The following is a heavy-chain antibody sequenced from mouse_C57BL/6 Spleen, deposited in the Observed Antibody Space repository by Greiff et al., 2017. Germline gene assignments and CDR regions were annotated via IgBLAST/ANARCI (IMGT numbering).Heavy chain of an antibody. CDR1: GYAFSSSW. Sequence: QVQLQQSGPELVKPGASVKISCKASGYAFSSSWMNWVKQRPGKGLEWIGRIYPGDGDTNYNGKFKGKATLTADKSSSTAYMQLSSLTSEDSAVYFCARPWDFDYWGQGTTLTVSS. J-gene: IGHJ2*01. V-gene: IGHV1-82*01. CDR2: IYPGDGDT. CDR3: ARPWDFDY. D-gene: IGHD4-1*01.